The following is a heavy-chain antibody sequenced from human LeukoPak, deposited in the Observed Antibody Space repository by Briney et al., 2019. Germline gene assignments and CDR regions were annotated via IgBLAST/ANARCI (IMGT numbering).Heavy chain of an antibody. CDR2: ISGSGTT. CDR1: GDSISTYY. CDR3: ARVLSGSYYDY. Sequence: PSETLSLTCSVSGDSISTYYWSWIRQPAGKGLEWIGRISGSGTTDYNPSLKSRVTISVDTSKNQFFLKVSSVTAADTALYFCARVLSGSYYDYWGQGAQVTVSS. J-gene: IGHJ4*02. V-gene: IGHV4-4*07. D-gene: IGHD1-26*01.